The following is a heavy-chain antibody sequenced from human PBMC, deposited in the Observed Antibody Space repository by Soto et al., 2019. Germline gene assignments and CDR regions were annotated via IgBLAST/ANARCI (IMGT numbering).Heavy chain of an antibody. CDR3: TTDRTYDSSGYYYILDAFDI. CDR2: IKSKTDGGTT. D-gene: IGHD3-22*01. V-gene: IGHV3-15*01. CDR1: GFAFSSAW. J-gene: IGHJ3*02. Sequence: PGGSLRLSCAASGFAFSSAWMSWVRQAPGKGLEWVGRIKSKTDGGTTDYAAPVKGRFTISRDDSKNTLYLQMNSLKTEDTALYYCTTDRTYDSSGYYYILDAFDIWGQGTMVTVSS.